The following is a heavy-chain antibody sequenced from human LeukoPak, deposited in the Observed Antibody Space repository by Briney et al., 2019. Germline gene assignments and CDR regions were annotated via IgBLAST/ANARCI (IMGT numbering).Heavy chain of an antibody. V-gene: IGHV5-51*03. CDR3: AKGYWYFDL. CDR2: IYPSDSDT. CDR1: VYSFTDYW. J-gene: IGHJ2*01. Sequence: GESLKISCKDSVYSFTDYWIGWVRQMPGKGLEWMGIIYPSDSDTKYSPSFQGQVTISVDKSISTAYLQWSSLKTSDSAMYYCAKGYWYFDLWGRGTLLTVSS.